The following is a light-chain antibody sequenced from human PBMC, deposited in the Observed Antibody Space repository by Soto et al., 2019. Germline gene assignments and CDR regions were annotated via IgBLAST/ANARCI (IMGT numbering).Light chain of an antibody. Sequence: IQLTQFPSSLSASIGDRVTITCQASQGIRNYLAWYQQKPGKAPILLIYDSSTLLSGVPSRFGGSGSGTDFTLTISSLQPEDYATYYCQQRNSYPVTFGQGTRLEIK. CDR3: QQRNSYPVT. CDR2: DSS. V-gene: IGKV1-9*01. CDR1: QGIRNY. J-gene: IGKJ5*01.